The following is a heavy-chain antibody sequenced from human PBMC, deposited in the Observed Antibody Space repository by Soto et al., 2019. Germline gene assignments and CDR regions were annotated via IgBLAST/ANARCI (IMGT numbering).Heavy chain of an antibody. CDR1: GFPFSSSA. CDR2: IAGSTFTT. D-gene: IGHD3-9*01. Sequence: EVQLLESGGGLVQPGGSLRLSCTASGFPFSSSAMNWVRQAPGKGLEWVSGIAGSTFTTYYADSVQGRFTISRDNSRNTLNLELNYLRADDTAVYYCARPDVRYLDWLFLLEYWGQGALVTVSS. J-gene: IGHJ4*02. V-gene: IGHV3-23*01. CDR3: ARPDVRYLDWLFLLEY.